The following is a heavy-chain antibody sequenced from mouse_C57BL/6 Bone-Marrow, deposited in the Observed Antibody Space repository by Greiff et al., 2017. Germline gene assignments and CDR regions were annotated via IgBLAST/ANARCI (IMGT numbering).Heavy chain of an antibody. CDR2: IDPENGDT. D-gene: IGHD2-4*01. Sequence: EVQLQQSGAELVRPGASVKLSCTASGFNIKDDYMHWVKQRPEQGLEWIGWIDPENGDTEYASKFQGKATITADTSSNTAYLQLSSLTSEDPAVYYCTTGDYDDYAMDYWGQGTSVTGSS. CDR1: GFNIKDDY. V-gene: IGHV14-4*01. CDR3: TTGDYDDYAMDY. J-gene: IGHJ4*01.